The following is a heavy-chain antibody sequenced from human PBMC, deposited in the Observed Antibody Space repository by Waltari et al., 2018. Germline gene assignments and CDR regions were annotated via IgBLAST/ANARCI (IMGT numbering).Heavy chain of an antibody. Sequence: EVQLVESVGALVQPGGSLRLSCSASGFMSSNWMHWVRQAPGNGLVWISRMNLDENLITYADSVKGRFTVSRDYARNTFYLQMSSLRVEDTAVYYCARGMGDIWGQGTLVTVSS. CDR1: GFMSSNW. V-gene: IGHV3-74*01. D-gene: IGHD3-16*01. J-gene: IGHJ4*02. CDR3: ARGMGDI. CDR2: MNLDENLI.